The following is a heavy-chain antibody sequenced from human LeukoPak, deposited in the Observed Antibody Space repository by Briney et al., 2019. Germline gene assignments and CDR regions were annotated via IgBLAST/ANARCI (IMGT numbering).Heavy chain of an antibody. CDR1: GFTFSSNW. V-gene: IGHV3-74*01. CDR2: INPDGSRT. J-gene: IGHJ4*02. D-gene: IGHD1-14*01. Sequence: GGSLRLSCAASGFTFSSNWMHWVRQGPGKGLVWVSRINPDGSRTDYAESVKGRFTISRDNAKNTLSLEMNSLGDEDTAVYYCSRDFDGRNDFWGQGTLVTVSS. CDR3: SRDFDGRNDF.